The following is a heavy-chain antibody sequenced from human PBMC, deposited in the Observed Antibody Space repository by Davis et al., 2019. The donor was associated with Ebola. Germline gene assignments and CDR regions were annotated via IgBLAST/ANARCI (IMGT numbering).Heavy chain of an antibody. CDR3: VRSYDFWSGYGMDV. V-gene: IGHV3-64D*08. D-gene: IGHD3-3*01. CDR2: ISSNGGST. CDR1: GFTFSRYA. Sequence: LSLTCAASGFTFSRYAMHWVRQAPGKGLEYVSVISSNGGSTYSADSVKGRFTISRDNSKNTLYLQMSSLRAEDTAVYYCVRSYDFWSGYGMDVWGQGTTVTVSS. J-gene: IGHJ6*02.